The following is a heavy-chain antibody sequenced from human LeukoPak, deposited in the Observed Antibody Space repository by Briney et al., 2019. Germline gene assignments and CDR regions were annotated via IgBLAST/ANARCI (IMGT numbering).Heavy chain of an antibody. V-gene: IGHV4-59*08. CDR1: GGSISSYS. Sequence: SETLSLTCTVSGGSISSYSWSWIRQPPGKGLEWIGYIYHSGSTYYNPSLKSRVTISVDRSKNQFSLKLSSVTAADTAVYYCARLTSSGGQFDYWGQGTLVTVSS. D-gene: IGHD6-19*01. CDR2: IYHSGST. CDR3: ARLTSSGGQFDY. J-gene: IGHJ4*02.